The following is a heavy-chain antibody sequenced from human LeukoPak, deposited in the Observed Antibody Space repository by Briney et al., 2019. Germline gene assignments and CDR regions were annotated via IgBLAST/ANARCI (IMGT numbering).Heavy chain of an antibody. D-gene: IGHD6-13*01. CDR1: GFTVSSNY. J-gene: IGHJ6*02. V-gene: IGHV3-66*01. CDR3: AKYVAAAGDGMDV. Sequence: GGSLRLSCAASGFTVSSNYMSWVRQAPGKGLEWVSVIYSGGSTYYADSVKGRFTISRDNSKNTLYLQMNSLRAEDTAVYYCAKYVAAAGDGMDVWGQGTTVTVSS. CDR2: IYSGGST.